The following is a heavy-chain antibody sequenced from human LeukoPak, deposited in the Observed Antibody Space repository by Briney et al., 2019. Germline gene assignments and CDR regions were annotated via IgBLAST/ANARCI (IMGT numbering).Heavy chain of an antibody. V-gene: IGHV4-61*01. Sequence: PSETLSLTCAVSGGSISTSSTYHWSWIRQPPGKGLEWIGYIYYNGHTDYNPSLKSRVTFSVDTSKNQFSLRLNSVIAADTAVYYCAREAEYSYDRHFDFWGQGTLVAVSS. D-gene: IGHD3-22*01. CDR2: IYYNGHT. CDR1: GGSISTSSTYH. CDR3: AREAEYSYDRHFDF. J-gene: IGHJ4*02.